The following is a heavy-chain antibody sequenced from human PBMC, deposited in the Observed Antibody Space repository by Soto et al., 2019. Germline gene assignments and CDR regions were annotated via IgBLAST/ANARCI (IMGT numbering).Heavy chain of an antibody. D-gene: IGHD6-13*01. V-gene: IGHV1-18*04. CDR3: ASSEGSSSWYYYFDY. Sequence: GASVKVSCKASGYTFTSYGISWVRQAPGQGLEWMGWISAYNGNTNYAQKLQGRVTMTTDTSTSTAYMELRSLRSEDTAVYYCASSEGSSSWYYYFDYWGQGTLVTVSS. CDR2: ISAYNGNT. J-gene: IGHJ4*02. CDR1: GYTFTSYG.